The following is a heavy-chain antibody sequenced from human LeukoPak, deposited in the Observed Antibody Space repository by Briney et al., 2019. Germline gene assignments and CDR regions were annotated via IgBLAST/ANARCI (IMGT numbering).Heavy chain of an antibody. Sequence: ASVKVSCKASGYTFTSYGISWVRQAPGQGLEWMGWISACNGNTNYAQKLQGRVTMTTDTSTSTAYMELRSLRSDDTAVYYCARDPQYSSGWYRGAFDIWGQGTMVTVSS. J-gene: IGHJ3*02. CDR3: ARDPQYSSGWYRGAFDI. CDR2: ISACNGNT. V-gene: IGHV1-18*01. D-gene: IGHD6-19*01. CDR1: GYTFTSYG.